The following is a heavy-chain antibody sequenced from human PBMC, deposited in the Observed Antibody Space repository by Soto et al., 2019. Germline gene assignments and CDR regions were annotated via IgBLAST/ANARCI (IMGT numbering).Heavy chain of an antibody. J-gene: IGHJ4*02. CDR1: GDTFSSYA. CDR3: ARDRKNRDGYHYRLFE. D-gene: IGHD5-12*01. CDR2: IVLIFGTA. V-gene: IGHV1-69*01. Sequence: QVQLVQSGAEVKKPGSSVKFSCKSSGDTFSSYAISWVRQALVQVLEWMGGIVLIFGTARYAQKFQDRVTITAAESTNTAYMDLSSLRSQDTAVYYCARDRKNRDGYHYRLFEWGQGTLVAVSS.